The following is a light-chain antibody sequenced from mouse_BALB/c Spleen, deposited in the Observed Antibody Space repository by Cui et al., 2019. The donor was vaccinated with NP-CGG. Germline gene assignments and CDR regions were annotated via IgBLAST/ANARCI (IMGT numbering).Light chain of an antibody. J-gene: IGLJ1*01. CDR3: ALWYSNHWM. Sequence: QAVVTQASALTTSPGETVTLTCRSSTGTITTSNYANWVQEKPDHLFTGIIGGTNNRAPGVPARFSGSLIGDKAALTITGAQTEDEAIYFCALWYSNHWMFGGGTKLTVL. V-gene: IGLV1*01. CDR1: TGTITTSNY. CDR2: GTN.